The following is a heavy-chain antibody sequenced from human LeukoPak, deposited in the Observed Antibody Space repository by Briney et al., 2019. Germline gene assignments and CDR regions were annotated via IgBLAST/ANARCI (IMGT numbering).Heavy chain of an antibody. CDR2: ISSSGSGGST. D-gene: IGHD3-10*01. J-gene: IGHJ4*02. V-gene: IGHV3-23*01. CDR1: GFTFSSYE. CDR3: AKVDGRITMVRGAYYFDY. Sequence: QPGGSLRLSCAASGFTFSSYEMNWVRQAPGKGLEWVSYISSSGSGGSTYYADSVKGRFTISRDNSKNTLYLQMNSLRAEDTAVYYCAKVDGRITMVRGAYYFDYWGQGTLVTVSS.